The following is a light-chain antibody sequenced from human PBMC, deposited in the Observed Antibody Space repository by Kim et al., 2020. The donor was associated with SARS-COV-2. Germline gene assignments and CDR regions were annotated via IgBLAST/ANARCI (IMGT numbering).Light chain of an antibody. CDR2: DDS. J-gene: IGLJ2*01. CDR3: QVWDSSSDHVV. V-gene: IGLV3-21*03. CDR1: NIGTKR. Sequence: PGKTGRISWGGNNIGTKRVHWYQEEPGQAPVLVVYDDSGRPSGIPGRFSGSNSGNTATLTISRVEAGDEADYYCQVWDSSSDHVVFGGGTQLTVL.